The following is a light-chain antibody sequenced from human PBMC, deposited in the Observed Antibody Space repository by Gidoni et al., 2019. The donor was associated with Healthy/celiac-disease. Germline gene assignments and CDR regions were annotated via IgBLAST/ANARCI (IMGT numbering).Light chain of an antibody. CDR2: YAS. Sequence: SYVLTQPPSVSVAPGKTARITCGGNNIGSKSVHWYQQKPGQAPVLVIYYASDRPSGIPERFSGSNSGNTATLTISRVEAGDEADYYCQVWDSSSDHPGVFGGGTKLTVL. V-gene: IGLV3-21*04. J-gene: IGLJ2*01. CDR1: NIGSKS. CDR3: QVWDSSSDHPGV.